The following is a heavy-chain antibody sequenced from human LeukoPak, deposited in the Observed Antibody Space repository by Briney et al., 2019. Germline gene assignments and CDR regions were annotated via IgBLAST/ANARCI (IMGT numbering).Heavy chain of an antibody. J-gene: IGHJ4*02. V-gene: IGHV4-34*01. CDR3: ARGRSVLRYFDWLPRAYYFDY. Sequence: SETLSLTCAVYGGSFSGYYWSWIRQPPGKGLEWIGEINHSGSTNYNPSLKSRVTISVDTSKNQFSLKLSSVTAADTAVYYCARGRSVLRYFDWLPRAYYFDYWGQGTLVTVSP. CDR1: GGSFSGYY. D-gene: IGHD3-9*01. CDR2: INHSGST.